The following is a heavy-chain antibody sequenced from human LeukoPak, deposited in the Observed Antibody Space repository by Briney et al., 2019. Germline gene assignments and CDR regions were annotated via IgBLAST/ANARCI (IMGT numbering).Heavy chain of an antibody. D-gene: IGHD6-6*01. V-gene: IGHV4-59*01. CDR2: IYYSGST. CDR3: ARGSSSSGLYHDYYMDV. Sequence: SETLSLTCTVSGGSISSYYLSWIRQPPGKGLEWIGYIYYSGSTNYNPSLKSRVTISVDTSKNQFSLKLSSVTAADTAVYYCARGSSSSGLYHDYYMDVWGKGTTVTVSS. J-gene: IGHJ6*03. CDR1: GGSISSYY.